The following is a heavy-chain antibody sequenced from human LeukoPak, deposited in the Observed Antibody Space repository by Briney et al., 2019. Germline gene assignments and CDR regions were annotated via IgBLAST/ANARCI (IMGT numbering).Heavy chain of an antibody. V-gene: IGHV4-30-4*01. CDR2: IYYTGST. Sequence: SQTLSLTCTVSGGSISSGDYYWSWIRQPPGKGLEWIGYIYYTGSTYSNPSLKSRVTISVDTSKNQFSLRLSSVTAADTAVYYSARRFWDLSYFDYWGQGTLVTVSS. CDR1: GGSISSGDYY. J-gene: IGHJ4*02. CDR3: ARRFWDLSYFDY. D-gene: IGHD1-26*01.